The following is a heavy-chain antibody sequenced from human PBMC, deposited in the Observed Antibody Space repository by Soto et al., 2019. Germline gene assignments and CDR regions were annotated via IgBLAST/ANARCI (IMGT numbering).Heavy chain of an antibody. D-gene: IGHD6-19*01. Sequence: QVHLVESGGGVVQPGRSLRLSCAASGFTFSSYAMRWVRRTPGKGLECVALISYDGINKYYADSVKGRFTVSRDNSKSTLYLQMNSLSAEDTAVYYCVKDGVSGWSDYFFDYWGQGTLVTVSS. CDR2: ISYDGINK. V-gene: IGHV3-30*18. CDR1: GFTFSSYA. J-gene: IGHJ4*02. CDR3: VKDGVSGWSDYFFDY.